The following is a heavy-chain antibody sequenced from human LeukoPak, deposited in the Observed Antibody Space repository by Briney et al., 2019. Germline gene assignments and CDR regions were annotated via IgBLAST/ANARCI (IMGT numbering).Heavy chain of an antibody. CDR3: ARRDYYFYSMDV. V-gene: IGHV3-21*01. CDR1: GFTFSKYS. Sequence: PGGSLRLSCAASGFTFSKYSMAWVRQAPGEGLEWVSYITTSSSYIYYADSMQGRFTISRDNAKNSLYLQINNLRAEDTAVYFCARRDYYFYSMDVWGKGTTVTVSS. CDR2: ITTSSSYI. J-gene: IGHJ6*03.